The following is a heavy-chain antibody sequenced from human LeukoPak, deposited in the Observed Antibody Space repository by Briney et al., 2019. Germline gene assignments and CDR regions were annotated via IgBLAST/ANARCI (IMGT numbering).Heavy chain of an antibody. CDR1: GFTFSSYA. V-gene: IGHV3-64D*06. CDR2: ISSNGGST. D-gene: IGHD2-2*01. J-gene: IGHJ4*02. CDR3: VTGPVLPAAPFYFDY. Sequence: PGGSLRLSCSASGFTFSSYAMHWVRQAPGKGLEYVSAISSNGGSTYYADSVKGRFTISRDNSKTTLYLQMSSLRAEDTAVYYCVTGPVLPAAPFYFDYWGQGTLVTVSS.